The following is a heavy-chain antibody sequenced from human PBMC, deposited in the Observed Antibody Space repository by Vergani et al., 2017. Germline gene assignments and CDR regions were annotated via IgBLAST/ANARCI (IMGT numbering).Heavy chain of an antibody. D-gene: IGHD5-12*01. J-gene: IGHJ6*02. CDR3: ARDRVDIVATTTYYYDYYGMDV. CDR1: GFTVSSNY. CDR2: IYSGSST. Sequence: EVQLVESGGGLVQPGGSLRLSCAASGFTVSSNYMSWVRQAPGKGLEWVSVIYSGSSTYYADSVKGRFTISRHNSKNTLYLQMNSLRAEDTAVYYCARDRVDIVATTTYYYDYYGMDVWGQGTTVTVSS. V-gene: IGHV3-53*04.